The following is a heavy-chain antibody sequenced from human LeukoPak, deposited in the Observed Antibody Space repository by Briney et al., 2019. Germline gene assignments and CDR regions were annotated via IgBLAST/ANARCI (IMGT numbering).Heavy chain of an antibody. Sequence: GGSLRLSCAASGFTFSSYEMNWVRQAPGKGLEWVSYISSSGATIYYADSVKGRFTISSDNAENSLYLQLNSLRAEDTAVYYCARAMFSGSWYLDYWGQGTLVTVSS. J-gene: IGHJ4*02. CDR2: ISSSGATI. D-gene: IGHD6-13*01. CDR1: GFTFSSYE. CDR3: ARAMFSGSWYLDY. V-gene: IGHV3-48*03.